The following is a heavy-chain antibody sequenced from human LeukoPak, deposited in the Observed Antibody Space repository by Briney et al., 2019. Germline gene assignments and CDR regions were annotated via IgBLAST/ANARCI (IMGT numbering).Heavy chain of an antibody. CDR2: IYYSGSI. CDR1: GDSISSSGYY. CDR3: ARDSYSSTWYPSYYFDY. Sequence: SETLSLTCTVSGDSISSSGYYWGWIRQPPGKGLEWIGSIYYSGSIYYNPSLKSRVTISVDTSKNQFSLKLTSVTAADTAVYYCARDSYSSTWYPSYYFDYWGQGTLVTVSS. D-gene: IGHD6-13*01. J-gene: IGHJ4*02. V-gene: IGHV4-39*07.